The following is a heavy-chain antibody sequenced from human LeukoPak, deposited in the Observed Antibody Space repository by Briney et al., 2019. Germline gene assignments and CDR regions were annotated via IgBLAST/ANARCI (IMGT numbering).Heavy chain of an antibody. Sequence: PGRSLRLSCAASGFTFSSYAMHWVRQAPGKGLEWVAVISYGGSNKYYADSVKGRFTISRDNSKNTLYLQMNSLRAEDTAVYYCARDQGPIVGASGEDYWGQGTLVTVSS. CDR1: GFTFSSYA. CDR2: ISYGGSNK. V-gene: IGHV3-30-3*01. D-gene: IGHD1-26*01. CDR3: ARDQGPIVGASGEDY. J-gene: IGHJ4*02.